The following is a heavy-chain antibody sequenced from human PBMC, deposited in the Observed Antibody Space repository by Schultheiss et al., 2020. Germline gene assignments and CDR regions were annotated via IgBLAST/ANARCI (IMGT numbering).Heavy chain of an antibody. CDR3: ARGLYYYDSSGYRYYYYGMDV. CDR1: GGSFSVYY. V-gene: IGHV4-34*01. J-gene: IGHJ6*02. D-gene: IGHD3-22*01. Sequence: SETLSLTCAVYGGSFSVYYWSWIRQPPGKGLEWIGEINHSGSTYYNPSLKSRVTISVDTSKKQFSLKLSSVTAADTAVYYCARGLYYYDSSGYRYYYYGMDVWGRGTTVTISS. CDR2: INHSGST.